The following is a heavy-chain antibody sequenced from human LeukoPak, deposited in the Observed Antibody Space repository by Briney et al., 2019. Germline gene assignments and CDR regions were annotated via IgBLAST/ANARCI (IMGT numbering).Heavy chain of an antibody. CDR1: GGSISSGGYY. D-gene: IGHD4-17*01. CDR2: INHSGST. CDR3: ARHLRSGAVDY. Sequence: PSETLSLTCTVSGGSISSGGYYWSWIRQPPGKGLEWIGEINHSGSTNYNPSLKSRVTISVDTSKNQFSLKLSSVTAADTAVYYCARHLRSGAVDYWGQGTLVTVSS. J-gene: IGHJ4*02. V-gene: IGHV4-39*01.